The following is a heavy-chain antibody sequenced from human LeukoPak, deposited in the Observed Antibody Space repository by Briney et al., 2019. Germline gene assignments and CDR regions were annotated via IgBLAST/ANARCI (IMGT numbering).Heavy chain of an antibody. CDR2: IKDFGSEK. CDR1: GFTFSNYW. Sequence: GGSLRLSCAASGFTFSNYWMSWVRQAPGKGLEWVANIKDFGSEKYYVDSVKGRFTISRGNAKNSLYLQMNSLRAEDTALYYCVRTRVVVTAYFDYWGQGTLVTVSS. J-gene: IGHJ4*02. V-gene: IGHV3-7*01. CDR3: VRTRVVVTAYFDY. D-gene: IGHD2-21*02.